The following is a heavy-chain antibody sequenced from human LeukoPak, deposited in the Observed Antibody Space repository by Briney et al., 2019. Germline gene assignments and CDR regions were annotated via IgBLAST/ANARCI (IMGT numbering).Heavy chain of an antibody. D-gene: IGHD6-6*01. CDR2: NSSSGSTI. J-gene: IGHJ4*02. CDR3: VGLAYSSWSGPRGGDGY. V-gene: IGHV3-11*01. Sequence: PGGSLRLSCAASGFTFSVYYMSWIRQAPGKGLEWVSYNSSSGSTIYYADSVKGRFTISRDNAKNSLYLQMNSLRAEDTAVYYCVGLAYSSWSGPRGGDGYWGQGTLVTVSS. CDR1: GFTFSVYY.